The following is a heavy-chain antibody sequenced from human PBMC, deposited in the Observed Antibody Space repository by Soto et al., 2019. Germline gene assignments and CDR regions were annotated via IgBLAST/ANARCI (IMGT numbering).Heavy chain of an antibody. V-gene: IGHV3-33*01. D-gene: IGHD1-26*01. J-gene: IGHJ4*02. CDR2: IWYDGSNK. Sequence: VQLVESGGGVVQPGRSLRLSCAASGFMFSNYGMHWVRQAPGKGLEWVAFIWYDGSNKYHADSVRGRFTISRDNFKNTMFLQMNSLRDADTAVYYCARGAGIVGATIDHWGQGTLVTVSS. CDR1: GFMFSNYG. CDR3: ARGAGIVGATIDH.